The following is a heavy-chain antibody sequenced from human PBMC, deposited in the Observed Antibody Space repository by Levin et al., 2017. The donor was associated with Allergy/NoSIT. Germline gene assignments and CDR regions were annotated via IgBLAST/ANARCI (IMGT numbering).Heavy chain of an antibody. D-gene: IGHD3-16*01. V-gene: IGHV3-33*01. CDR2: IWYDGSNK. CDR3: ARDGRWAPPPVRFDY. J-gene: IGHJ4*02. Sequence: GESLKISCAASGFTFSSYGMHWVRQAPGKGLEWVAVIWYDGSNKYYADSVKGRFTISRDNSKNTLYLQMNSLRAEDTAVYYCARDGRWAPPPVRFDYWGQGTLVTVSS. CDR1: GFTFSSYG.